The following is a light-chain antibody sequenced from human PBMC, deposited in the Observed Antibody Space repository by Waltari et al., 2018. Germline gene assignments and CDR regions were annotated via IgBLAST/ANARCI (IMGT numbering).Light chain of an antibody. CDR3: MQGTHWPYT. CDR1: QSLVHSDGNTH. V-gene: IGKV2-30*02. CDR2: RVS. Sequence: EVVMTQSPLSLPVTLGQPASISCKSSQSLVHSDGNTHLNWFQQRPCQSPRRLFYRVSSRESGVPDRFSGSGSGTDFTLKISRVEAEDVGVYYCMQGTHWPYTFGQGTRLDIK. J-gene: IGKJ2*01.